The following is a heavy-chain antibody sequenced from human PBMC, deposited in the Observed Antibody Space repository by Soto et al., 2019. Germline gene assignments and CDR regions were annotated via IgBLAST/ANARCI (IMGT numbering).Heavy chain of an antibody. CDR2: ISSSSSYI. CDR1: GFTFSSYS. D-gene: IGHD6-13*01. Sequence: GGSLRLSCAASGFTFSSYSMNWVRQAPGKGLEWVSSISSSSSYIYYADSVKGRFTISRDNAKNSLYLQMNSLRAEDTAVYYCAREGGIETQLYYGMDVWGQGTTVTVS. J-gene: IGHJ6*02. CDR3: AREGGIETQLYYGMDV. V-gene: IGHV3-21*01.